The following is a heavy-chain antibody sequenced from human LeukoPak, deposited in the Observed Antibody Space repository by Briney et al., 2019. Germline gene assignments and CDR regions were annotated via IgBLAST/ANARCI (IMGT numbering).Heavy chain of an antibody. J-gene: IGHJ4*02. CDR1: GFTFSNYA. Sequence: GGSLRLSCAASGFTFSNYAVSWVRQAPGKGLEWVSAISGRGDNTYYADSVRGRFTISRDNSKNTLYLQMNSLRAEDTAVYYCARDGMAGTAWDYWGQGTLVTVSS. CDR2: ISGRGDNT. CDR3: ARDGMAGTAWDY. D-gene: IGHD6-19*01. V-gene: IGHV3-23*01.